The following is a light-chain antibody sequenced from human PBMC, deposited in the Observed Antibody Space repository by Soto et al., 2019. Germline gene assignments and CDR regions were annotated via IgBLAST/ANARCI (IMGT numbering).Light chain of an antibody. J-gene: IGKJ1*01. CDR1: QSISSW. CDR2: DAS. V-gene: IGKV1-5*01. Sequence: DIQMTQSPSTLSASVGDRVIITCRASQSISSWLAWYQQKPGKVPNLLIYDASSLESGVPSRFSGSGSGTEFTLTITSLQPGDFATYYCQQYQSYWTFGQGTKVDIK. CDR3: QQYQSYWT.